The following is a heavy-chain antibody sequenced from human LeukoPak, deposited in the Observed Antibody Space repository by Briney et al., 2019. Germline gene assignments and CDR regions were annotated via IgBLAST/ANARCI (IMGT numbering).Heavy chain of an antibody. Sequence: ASVKVSCKASGYTFTSYDINWVRQATGQGLEWMGWMNPNSGNTGYAQKFQGRVTMTRNTSIGTAYMELSSLRSEDTAVYYCARGYAETIFGVVIIYEFDYWGQGTLVTVSS. J-gene: IGHJ4*02. D-gene: IGHD3-3*01. CDR1: GYTFTSYD. V-gene: IGHV1-8*01. CDR3: ARGYAETIFGVVIIYEFDY. CDR2: MNPNSGNT.